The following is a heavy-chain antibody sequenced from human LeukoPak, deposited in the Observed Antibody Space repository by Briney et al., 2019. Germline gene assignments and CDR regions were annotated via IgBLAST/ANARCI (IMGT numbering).Heavy chain of an antibody. V-gene: IGHV1-8*01. CDR1: GYTFTSYD. CDR2: MNPNSGNT. J-gene: IGHJ6*03. Sequence: GASVKVSCKASGYTFTSYDINWVRQATGQGLEWMGWMNPNSGNTGYAQKFQGRVTMTRNTSISTAYMELSSLRSEDTAVYYCARVGIAAGWIYYYYMDVWGKGTTVTVSS. CDR3: ARVGIAAGWIYYYYMDV. D-gene: IGHD6-25*01.